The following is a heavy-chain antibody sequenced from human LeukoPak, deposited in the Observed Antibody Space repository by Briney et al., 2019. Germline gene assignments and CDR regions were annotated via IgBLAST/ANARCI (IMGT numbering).Heavy chain of an antibody. D-gene: IGHD3-3*01. V-gene: IGHV3-74*01. CDR1: GFTFSSYW. CDR2: INSDGSST. J-gene: IGHJ6*03. CDR3: ARGHYYDFWSGYYSCYYYYYMDV. Sequence: GGSLRLSCAASGFTFSSYWMHWVRQAPGKGLVWVSRINSDGSSTSYADSVKGRFTISRDNAKNTLYLQMNSLRAEDTAVYYCARGHYYDFWSGYYSCYYYYYMDVWGKGTTVTVSS.